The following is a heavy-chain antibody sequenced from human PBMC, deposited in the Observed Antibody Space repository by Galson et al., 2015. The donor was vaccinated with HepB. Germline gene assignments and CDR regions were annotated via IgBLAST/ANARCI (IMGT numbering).Heavy chain of an antibody. CDR2: IRTKANNYAT. D-gene: IGHD6-13*01. CDR3: IRMGDLSGYSSS. J-gene: IGHJ4*02. V-gene: IGHV3-73*01. Sequence: PLRLSCAASGFTFSGPAIHWVRQSSRKGLEWVGRIRTKANNYATAYAASLKGRFTISRDDLKNTAYLHMKSLKSEDTAMYYCIRMGDLSGYSSSWGQGTLVTVSS. CDR1: GFTFSGPA.